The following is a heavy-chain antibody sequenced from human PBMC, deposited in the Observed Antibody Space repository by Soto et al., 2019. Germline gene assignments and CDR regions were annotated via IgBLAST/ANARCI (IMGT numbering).Heavy chain of an antibody. CDR2: IIPIFGTA. V-gene: IGHV1-69*13. D-gene: IGHD2-2*02. Sequence: GXSLKVSCKASGGTLSSYAISWVRQAPGQGLEWMGGIIPIFGTANYAQKFQGRVTITADESTSTAYMELSSLRSEDTAVYYCARDEVRCSSTSCYKAWDYYYGMDVWGQGTTVTGSS. CDR3: ARDEVRCSSTSCYKAWDYYYGMDV. J-gene: IGHJ6*02. CDR1: GGTLSSYA.